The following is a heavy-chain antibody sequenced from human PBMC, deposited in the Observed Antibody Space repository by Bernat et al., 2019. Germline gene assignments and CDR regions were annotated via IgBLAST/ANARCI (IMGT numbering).Heavy chain of an antibody. CDR3: ARLGSEYCSGASCYED. J-gene: IGHJ4*02. V-gene: IGHV4-39*01. CDR1: GGSISSSSYY. D-gene: IGHD2-15*01. CDR2: IYYSGST. Sequence: QLQLQESGPGLVKPSETLSLTCTVSGGSISSSSYYWGWIRQPPGKGLEWIGSIYYSGSTYYNPSLKSRVTISVDTSKNQFSLKLSSVTAADTAVYHCARLGSEYCSGASCYEDWGQGTLITVSS.